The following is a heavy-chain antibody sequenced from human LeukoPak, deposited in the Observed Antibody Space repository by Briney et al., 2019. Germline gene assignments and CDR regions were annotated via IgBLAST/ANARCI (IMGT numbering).Heavy chain of an antibody. D-gene: IGHD6-13*01. J-gene: IGHJ4*02. CDR2: INPNSGGT. CDR1: GYTFTGYY. CDR3: ARDGRDGEQQLVAEGDY. Sequence: ASVKVSCKASGYTFTGYYMHWVRQAPGQGLEWMGWINPNSGGTNYAQKFQGRVTMTRDTSISTAYMELSRLRSDDTAVYYCARDGRDGEQQLVAEGDYWGQGTLVTVSS. V-gene: IGHV1-2*02.